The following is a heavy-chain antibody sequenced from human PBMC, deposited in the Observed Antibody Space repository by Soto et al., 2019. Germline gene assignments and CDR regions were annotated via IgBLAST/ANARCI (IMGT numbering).Heavy chain of an antibody. J-gene: IGHJ4*02. D-gene: IGHD1-1*01. V-gene: IGHV1-18*01. CDR3: ARGRYGDY. Sequence: QVHLVQSGAEVKKPGASVKVSCKGSGYIFTTYGITWVRQAPGQGLEWMGWISAHNGNTNYAQKLQGRVTVTRDTSTSTAYMELRNLRSDDTAVYYFARGRYGDYGGQGALVTVSS. CDR2: ISAHNGNT. CDR1: GYIFTTYG.